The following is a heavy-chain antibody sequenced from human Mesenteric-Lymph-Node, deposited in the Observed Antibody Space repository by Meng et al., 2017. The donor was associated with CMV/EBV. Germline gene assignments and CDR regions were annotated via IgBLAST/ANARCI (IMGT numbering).Heavy chain of an antibody. Sequence: ASVKVSCKASGYTFTGYYMHWVRQAPGQGLEWMGWINPNSGGTNYAQKFQGRVTMTRDTPISTAYMELSRLRSDDTAVYYCATYCGGDCYTAGYYYYGMDVWGQGTTVTVSS. D-gene: IGHD2-21*01. CDR1: GYTFTGYY. J-gene: IGHJ6*02. CDR3: ATYCGGDCYTAGYYYYGMDV. CDR2: INPNSGGT. V-gene: IGHV1-2*02.